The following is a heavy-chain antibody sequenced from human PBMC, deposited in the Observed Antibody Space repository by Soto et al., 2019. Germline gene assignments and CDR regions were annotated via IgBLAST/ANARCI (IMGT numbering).Heavy chain of an antibody. Sequence: EVQLVESGGGLVKPGGSLRLSCAASGFTFSSYSMNWVRQAPGKGLEWVSSISSSSSYIYYADSVKGRFTISRDNAKNSRYQQMNSLRAEDTAVYYCASDCYHCYYGMDVWGQGTTVTVSS. V-gene: IGHV3-21*01. J-gene: IGHJ6*02. CDR2: ISSSSSYI. CDR1: GFTFSSYS. CDR3: ASDCYHCYYGMDV.